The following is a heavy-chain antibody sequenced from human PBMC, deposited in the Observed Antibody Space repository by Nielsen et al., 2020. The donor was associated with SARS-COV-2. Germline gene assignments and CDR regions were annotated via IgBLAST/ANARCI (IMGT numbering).Heavy chain of an antibody. Sequence: SLKISCAASGFTLDDYAMHWVRQAPGKGLEWVSGISWNSGSIGYADSVKGRFTISRDNAKNSLYLQMNSLRAEDTALYYCAKDIPYYYGSGSPGYFQHWGQGTLVTVSS. J-gene: IGHJ1*01. CDR3: AKDIPYYYGSGSPGYFQH. CDR2: ISWNSGSI. CDR1: GFTLDDYA. V-gene: IGHV3-9*01. D-gene: IGHD3-10*01.